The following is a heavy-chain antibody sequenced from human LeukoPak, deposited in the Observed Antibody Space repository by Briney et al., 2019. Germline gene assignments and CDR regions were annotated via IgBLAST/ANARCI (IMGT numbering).Heavy chain of an antibody. CDR1: GFPLKTYS. D-gene: IGHD1-26*01. J-gene: IGHJ4*02. Sequence: PGGAPGPPLAGPGFPLKTYSLHLGRQAPGKGVGGGAVFSYEGRTIHYADSVKGRFTISRDNPKNTVFLQMSSLKTEDTAVYFCARPWSSGSYRYGGLDYWGQGTLVTVSS. CDR3: ARPWSSGSYRYGGLDY. V-gene: IGHV3-30*04. CDR2: FSYEGRTI.